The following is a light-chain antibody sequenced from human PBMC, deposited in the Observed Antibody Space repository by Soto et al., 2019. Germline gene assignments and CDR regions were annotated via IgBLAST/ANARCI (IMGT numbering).Light chain of an antibody. CDR1: SSDVGSYNF. CDR3: SSYTTSSNYV. J-gene: IGLJ1*01. Sequence: QSVLTQPASVSGSPGQSITISCTGTSSDVGSYNFVSWYQQLPGKGPKLMIYEVSNRASGVSNRFSGSKSGNTASLTISGFQAEDEADYYCSSYTTSSNYVFGSGTKLTVL. V-gene: IGLV2-14*01. CDR2: EVS.